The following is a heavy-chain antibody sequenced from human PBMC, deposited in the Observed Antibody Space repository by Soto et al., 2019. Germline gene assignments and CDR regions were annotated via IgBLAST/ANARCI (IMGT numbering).Heavy chain of an antibody. CDR3: AKALGLVGAANY. Sequence: GGSLSLSCAASVFGFSDCGMHWFRQAPGKGLEWVAVISYDGSNKYYADSVKGRFTISRDNSKNTLYLQMNTLRAEDTAVYYCAKALGLVGAANYWGQGTLVTVSS. V-gene: IGHV3-30*18. CDR1: VFGFSDCG. J-gene: IGHJ4*02. D-gene: IGHD1-26*01. CDR2: ISYDGSNK.